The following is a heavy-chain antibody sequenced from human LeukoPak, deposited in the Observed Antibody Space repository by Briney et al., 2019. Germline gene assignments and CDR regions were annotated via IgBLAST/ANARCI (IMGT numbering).Heavy chain of an antibody. J-gene: IGHJ4*02. D-gene: IGHD3-9*01. Sequence: PSETLSLTCTVSGGSISSYYWSWIREPPGRGVEGSGYIYYSGSTNYNPSLESRVTISVDPSKNQFSLKLSSVTTADTDVYYCARDSDILTGYSLGYFDYWGQGTLVTVSS. CDR2: IYYSGST. CDR1: GGSISSYY. V-gene: IGHV4-59*01. CDR3: ARDSDILTGYSLGYFDY.